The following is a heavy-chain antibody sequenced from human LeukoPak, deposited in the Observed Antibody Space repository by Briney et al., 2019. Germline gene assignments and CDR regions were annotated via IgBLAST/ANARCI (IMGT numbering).Heavy chain of an antibody. CDR1: GFTFSSYE. CDR2: ISSSGSTI. V-gene: IGHV3-48*03. CDR3: ARDLVVAGAPGAFDI. D-gene: IGHD2-15*01. Sequence: GGSLRLSCAASGFTFSSYEMNWVRQAPGKGLEWVSYISSSGSTIYYADSVKGRFTISRDNAKNSLYLQMNSLRADDTAVYYCARDLVVAGAPGAFDIWGEGTMVTVSS. J-gene: IGHJ3*02.